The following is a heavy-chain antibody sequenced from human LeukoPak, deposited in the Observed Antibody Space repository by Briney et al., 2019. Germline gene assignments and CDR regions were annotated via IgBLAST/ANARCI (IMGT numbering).Heavy chain of an antibody. V-gene: IGHV1-18*01. J-gene: IGHJ5*02. CDR3: ARDDFPSWFDP. Sequence: GASVKVSCKASGYTFTSYGISWVRQAPGQGLEWMGWINTNNGKTNYAQKVQGRVTMTTDTSTSTAYMELRSLRSDDTAVYYCARDDFPSWFDPWGQGTLVTVSS. D-gene: IGHD3-3*01. CDR1: GYTFTSYG. CDR2: INTNNGKT.